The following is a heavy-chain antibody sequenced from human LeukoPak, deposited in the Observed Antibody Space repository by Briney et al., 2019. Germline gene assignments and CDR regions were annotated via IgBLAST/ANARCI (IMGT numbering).Heavy chain of an antibody. D-gene: IGHD2-2*01. V-gene: IGHV3-21*01. J-gene: IGHJ4*02. CDR1: GFTFSTYS. CDR3: SRDRHCIGSTCYGL. CDR2: ISSSSSYI. Sequence: GGSLRLSCAASGFTFSTYSMNWVRQAPGKGLEWVSSISSSSSYIYYADSVKGRFTISRDNARNSLYLQMNSLRAEDTAVYYCSRDRHCIGSTCYGLWGQGTRVTVSS.